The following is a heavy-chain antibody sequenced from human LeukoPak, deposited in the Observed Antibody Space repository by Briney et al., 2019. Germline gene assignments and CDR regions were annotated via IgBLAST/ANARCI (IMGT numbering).Heavy chain of an antibody. CDR2: ISGRGGST. V-gene: IGHV3-23*01. CDR3: AKAYCSSTSCYDYYYYGMDV. D-gene: IGHD2-2*01. J-gene: IGHJ6*04. Sequence: GGSLRLSCAASGFTFSSYAMSWVRQAPGKGLEWVSAISGRGGSTYYADSVKGRFTISRDNSKNTLYLQMNSLRAEDTAVYYCAKAYCSSTSCYDYYYYGMDVWGKGTTVTVSS. CDR1: GFTFSSYA.